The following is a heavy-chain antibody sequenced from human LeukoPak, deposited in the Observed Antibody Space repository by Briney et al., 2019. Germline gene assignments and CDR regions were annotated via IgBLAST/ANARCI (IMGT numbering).Heavy chain of an antibody. J-gene: IGHJ6*03. V-gene: IGHV3-30-3*01. CDR3: AKVMPPGRIRFYSYYMDV. CDR1: GFTFSSYA. D-gene: IGHD2-15*01. Sequence: GGSLRLSCAASGFTFSSYAMHWVRQAPGKGLEWVAVISYDGSNKYYADSVKGRFTISRDKSKNTLSLQMNGLRVEDTAVYYCAKVMPPGRIRFYSYYMDVWGKGTTVTVS. CDR2: ISYDGSNK.